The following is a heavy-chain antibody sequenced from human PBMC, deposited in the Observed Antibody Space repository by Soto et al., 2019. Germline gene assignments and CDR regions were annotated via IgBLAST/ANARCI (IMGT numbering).Heavy chain of an antibody. Sequence: GGSLSLSCAASGFTFSNYWMHWVRQAPGKGLVWVSRINSDGTNTIYADSVKGRCTISRDNAKNTLSLQMNSLRAEDTAVYYCARGYSSTWHNAFDIWGQGTMVTVSS. D-gene: IGHD6-13*01. J-gene: IGHJ3*02. CDR2: INSDGTNT. V-gene: IGHV3-74*01. CDR1: GFTFSNYW. CDR3: ARGYSSTWHNAFDI.